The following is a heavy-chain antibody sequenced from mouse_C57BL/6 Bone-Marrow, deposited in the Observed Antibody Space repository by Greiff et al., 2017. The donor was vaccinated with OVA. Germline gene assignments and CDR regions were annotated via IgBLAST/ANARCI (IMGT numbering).Heavy chain of an antibody. J-gene: IGHJ2*01. CDR1: GFNIKDDY. CDR2: IDPENGDT. D-gene: IGHD1-2*01. Sequence: EVKLVESGAELVRPGASVKLSCTASGFNIKDDYMHWVKQRPEQGLEWIGWIDPENGDTEYASKFQGKATITADTSSNTAYLQLSSLTSEDTAVYYCTTAISDYWGQGTTLTVSS. CDR3: TTAISDY. V-gene: IGHV14-4*01.